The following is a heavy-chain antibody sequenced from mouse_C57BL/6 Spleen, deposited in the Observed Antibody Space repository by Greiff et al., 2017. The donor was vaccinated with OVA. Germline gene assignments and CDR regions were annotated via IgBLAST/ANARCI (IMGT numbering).Heavy chain of an antibody. CDR1: GYTFTSYW. D-gene: IGHD3-2*02. V-gene: IGHV1-61*01. CDR2: IYPSDSET. Sequence: QVQLQQSGAELVRPGSSVKLSCKASGYTFTSYWMDWVKQRPGQGLEWIGNIYPSDSETHYNQKFKDKATLTVDKSSSTAYMQLSSLTSEDSAVYYCARGSSVNFDYWGQGTTLTVSS. CDR3: ARGSSVNFDY. J-gene: IGHJ2*01.